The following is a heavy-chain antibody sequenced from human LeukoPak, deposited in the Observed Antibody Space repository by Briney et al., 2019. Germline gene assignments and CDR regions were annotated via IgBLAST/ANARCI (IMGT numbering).Heavy chain of an antibody. CDR2: IYSGGST. Sequence: PGGSLRLSCAASGFTVSSNYMSWVRQAPGKGLEWVSVIYSGGSTYYADSVKGRFTISRDNSKNTLYLQMNSLRAEDTAVYYCARSRSGYSLNWFDPWGQGTLVTVSS. J-gene: IGHJ5*02. V-gene: IGHV3-53*01. D-gene: IGHD3-3*01. CDR3: ARSRSGYSLNWFDP. CDR1: GFTVSSNY.